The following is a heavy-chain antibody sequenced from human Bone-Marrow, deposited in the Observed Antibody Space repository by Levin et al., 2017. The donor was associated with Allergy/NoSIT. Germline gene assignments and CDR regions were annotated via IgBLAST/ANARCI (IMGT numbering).Heavy chain of an antibody. J-gene: IGHJ6*02. Sequence: ASVKVSCKASGYTFSSYDINWVRQAPGQGLEWMGCMNSKTGETAYAQKFMGRLTITRNTSISTAYMELSSLRSDDTAVYYCVRKDSNYDIGDFYCPGMAGWGQGTTVTVAS. CDR1: GYTFSSYD. CDR2: MNSKTGET. D-gene: IGHD4-11*01. CDR3: VRKDSNYDIGDFYCPGMAG. V-gene: IGHV1-8*01.